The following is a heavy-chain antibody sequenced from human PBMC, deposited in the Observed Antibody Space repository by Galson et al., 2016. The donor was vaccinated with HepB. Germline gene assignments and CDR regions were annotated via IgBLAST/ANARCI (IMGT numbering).Heavy chain of an antibody. CDR1: GFTFSGSA. V-gene: IGHV3-73*01. CDR3: AGGVRDYAPQY. Sequence: SLRLSCAASGFTFSGSAMHWVRQASGKGLEWVGRIRPENYATAYAASVKGRFIVSRDDSKSTAYLHMDSRKTEDTAVYYCAGGVRDYAPQYWGQGTLVTVSS. D-gene: IGHD4-17*01. J-gene: IGHJ4*02. CDR2: IRPENYAT.